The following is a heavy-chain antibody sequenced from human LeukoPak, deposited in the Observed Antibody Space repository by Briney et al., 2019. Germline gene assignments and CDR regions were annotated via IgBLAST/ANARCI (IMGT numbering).Heavy chain of an antibody. CDR1: GGSISSYY. CDR3: ARGERFLEWLPLIADAFDI. Sequence: PSETLSLTCTVSGGSISSYYWSWIRQPAGKGLEWIGRIYTSGSTNYNPSLKSRVTMSVDTSKNQFSLKLSSVTAADTAVYYCARGERFLEWLPLIADAFDIWSQGTMVTVSS. J-gene: IGHJ3*02. D-gene: IGHD3-3*01. V-gene: IGHV4-4*07. CDR2: IYTSGST.